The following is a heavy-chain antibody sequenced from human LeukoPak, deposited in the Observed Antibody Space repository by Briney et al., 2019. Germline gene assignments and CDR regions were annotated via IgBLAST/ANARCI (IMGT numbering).Heavy chain of an antibody. V-gene: IGHV4-34*01. CDR1: GGSFGDFY. CDR3: ARNDYFGINNGMDV. J-gene: IGHJ6*02. Sequence: SETLSLTCAVSGGSFGDFYWSWIRQPPGKGLEWIGEINHSGYTNYYPPLKSRVTISVDTSKNQFSLRLSSVTAADTAVYYCARNDYFGINNGMDVWGQGTTVTVS. D-gene: IGHD2/OR15-2a*01. CDR2: INHSGYT.